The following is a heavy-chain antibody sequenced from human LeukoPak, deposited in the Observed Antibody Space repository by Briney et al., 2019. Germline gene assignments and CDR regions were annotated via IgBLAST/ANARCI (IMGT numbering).Heavy chain of an antibody. D-gene: IGHD6-13*01. CDR2: INWNGGST. J-gene: IGHJ5*02. CDR3: ATDGYSSSWYDRNWFDP. V-gene: IGHV3-20*04. CDR1: GFTFDDYG. Sequence: PGGSLRLSCAASGFTFDDYGMRWVRQAPGKGLEWVSGINWNGGSTGYADSVKGRFTISRDNAKNTLYLQMNSLRAEDAALYYCATDGYSSSWYDRNWFDPWGQGTLVTVSS.